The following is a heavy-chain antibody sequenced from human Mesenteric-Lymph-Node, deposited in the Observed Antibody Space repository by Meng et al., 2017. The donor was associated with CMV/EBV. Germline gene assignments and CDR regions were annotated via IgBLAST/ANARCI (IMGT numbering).Heavy chain of an antibody. CDR1: RYSFIIYW. CDR3: ARHWGLGYYYYGMDV. D-gene: IGHD3-16*01. CDR2: FYPGDSET. V-gene: IGHV5-51*01. Sequence: GESLKISCKGSRYSFIIYWIGWVRQVPGKGLEWMGMFYPGDSETRYGPSFQGQVTISADNSISTVYLQWRTLKASDTALYYCARHWGLGYYYYGMDVWGQGTTVTVSS. J-gene: IGHJ6*02.